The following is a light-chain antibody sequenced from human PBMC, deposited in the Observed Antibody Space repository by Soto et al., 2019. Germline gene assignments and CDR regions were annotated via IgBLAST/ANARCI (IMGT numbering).Light chain of an antibody. CDR3: CSDAGSYVYV. CDR1: SSDVGGYNY. Sequence: QSALTQPRSVSGSPGQSVTISCTGTSSDVGGYNYVSWYQQHPGKAPKLMIYDVSKRPSGVPDRFSGSKSGNTASLTISGLQDEEAADYYCCSDAGSYVYVFGTGTKVTVL. V-gene: IGLV2-11*01. CDR2: DVS. J-gene: IGLJ1*01.